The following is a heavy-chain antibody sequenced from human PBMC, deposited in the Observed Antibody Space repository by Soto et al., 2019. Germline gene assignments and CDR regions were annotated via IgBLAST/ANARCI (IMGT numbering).Heavy chain of an antibody. D-gene: IGHD3-3*01. CDR3: ARIRLTNDTDY. J-gene: IGHJ4*02. CDR1: GYTFSSHG. Sequence: ASVKVSCKASGYTFSSHGVTWVRQAPGQGLEWMGIINPSGGSTSYAQKFQGRVTMTRDTSTSTVYMELSSLRSEDTAVYYCARIRLTNDTDYWGQGTLVTVSS. CDR2: INPSGGST. V-gene: IGHV1-46*01.